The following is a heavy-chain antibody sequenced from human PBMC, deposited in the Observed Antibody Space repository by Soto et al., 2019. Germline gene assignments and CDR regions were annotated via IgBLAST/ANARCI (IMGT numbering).Heavy chain of an antibody. CDR2: ISYDGSNK. Sequence: QVQLVESGGGVVQPGRSLRLSCAAFGFTFSSYGMHWVRQAPGKGLEWVAVISYDGSNKYYADSVKGRFTISRDNSKNTLYLQMNSLRAEDTAVYYCANNLRDYYGSGSYKPYYYYYYYMDVWGKGTTVTVSS. D-gene: IGHD3-10*01. CDR3: ANNLRDYYGSGSYKPYYYYYYYMDV. CDR1: GFTFSSYG. J-gene: IGHJ6*03. V-gene: IGHV3-30*18.